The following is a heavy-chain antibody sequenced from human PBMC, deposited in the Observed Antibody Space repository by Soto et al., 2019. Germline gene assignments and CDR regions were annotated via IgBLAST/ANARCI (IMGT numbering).Heavy chain of an antibody. CDR1: GYTFSDYY. Sequence: QVHLVQSGAEVKRAGASVTVSCKASGYTFSDYYIHWVRQAPGQGLQWMGCINPKSGDRRYAQMFRGWVFMTRDTSISTADMEVSGLKSDDTAVYFCARGAEVGIELAAFDQWCQGTLVTVSA. J-gene: IGHJ4*02. D-gene: IGHD2-8*02. CDR3: ARGAEVGIELAAFDQ. V-gene: IGHV1-2*04. CDR2: INPKSGDR.